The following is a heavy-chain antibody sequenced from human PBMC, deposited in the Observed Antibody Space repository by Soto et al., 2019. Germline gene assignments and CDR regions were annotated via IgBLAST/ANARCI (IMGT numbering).Heavy chain of an antibody. CDR3: GRVMIGTSRHTDSDY. CDR2: IDYNGVT. V-gene: IGHV4-39*01. D-gene: IGHD2-8*01. J-gene: IGHJ4*02. CDR1: GASISSRDYY. Sequence: PSETLSLTSTVSGASISSRDYYWGWIRQTPGKGLEWIGNIDYNGVTYYNPSLKSRVTVSKDTSKNQFSLKVASVTAADTAIYYCGRVMIGTSRHTDSDYWGQGTQVTSPQ.